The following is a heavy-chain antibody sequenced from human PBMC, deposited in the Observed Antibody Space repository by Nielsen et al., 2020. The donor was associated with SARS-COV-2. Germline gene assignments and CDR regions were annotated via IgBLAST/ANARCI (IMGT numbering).Heavy chain of an antibody. CDR1: GFTFSDYY. CDR3: ASDSNSYNYYYYYGMDV. V-gene: IGHV3-30*03. CDR2: ISYDGSNK. D-gene: IGHD2-2*01. J-gene: IGHJ6*02. Sequence: GESLKISCAASGFTFSDYYMSWIRQAPGKGLEWVAVISYDGSNKYYADSVKGRFTISRDNSKNTLYLQMNSLRAEDTAVYYCASDSNSYNYYYYYGMDVWGQGTTVTVSS.